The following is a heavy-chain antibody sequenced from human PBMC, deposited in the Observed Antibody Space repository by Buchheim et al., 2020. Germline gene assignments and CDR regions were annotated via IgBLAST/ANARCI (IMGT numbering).Heavy chain of an antibody. V-gene: IGHV3-30*18. CDR2: ISYDGSNK. Sequence: QVQLVESGGGVVQPGRSLRLSCAASGFTFSSYGMHWVRQAPGKGLEWVAVISYDGSNKYYADSVKGRFTIFRDNSKNTLYLQMNSLRAEDTAVYYCAKDLYGSETFDYWGQGTL. CDR3: AKDLYGSETFDY. D-gene: IGHD3-10*01. CDR1: GFTFSSYG. J-gene: IGHJ4*02.